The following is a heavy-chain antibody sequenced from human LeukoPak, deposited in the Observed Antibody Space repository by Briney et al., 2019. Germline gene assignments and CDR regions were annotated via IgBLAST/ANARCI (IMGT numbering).Heavy chain of an antibody. D-gene: IGHD3-3*01. CDR2: ISGSGGST. Sequence: GGSLRLSCAASGFTFSSYAMSWVRQAPGKGLEWVSAISGSGGSTYYADSVKGRFTISRDNSKNTLYLQMNSLRAEDTAVYYCAPSPTVLRFLEWPDAFDIWGQGTMVTVSS. CDR1: GFTFSSYA. CDR3: APSPTVLRFLEWPDAFDI. J-gene: IGHJ3*02. V-gene: IGHV3-23*01.